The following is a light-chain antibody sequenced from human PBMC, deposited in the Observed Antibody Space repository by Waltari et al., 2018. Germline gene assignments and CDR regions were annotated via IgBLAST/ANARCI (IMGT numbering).Light chain of an antibody. Sequence: EVVMTQSPATLSVSPGDRATRSCRTSQSVDYKLAWYQHKPGQAPRLLIYDISTRIPGIPARFSGGGSGTLFTLTISSLQSEDFAVYYCQQYDSWPQTFGGGTKVEIK. CDR2: DIS. V-gene: IGKV3-15*01. CDR1: QSVDYK. J-gene: IGKJ4*01. CDR3: QQYDSWPQT.